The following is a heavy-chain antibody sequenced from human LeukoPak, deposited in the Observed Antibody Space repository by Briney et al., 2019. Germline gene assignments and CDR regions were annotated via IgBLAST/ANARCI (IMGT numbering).Heavy chain of an antibody. V-gene: IGHV4-59*02. CDR3: ARGRGVKGVDY. CDR1: GGSVSDYY. Sequence: SETLSLTCTISGGSVSDYYWSWIRQSPGKGLEWIGYIYHTGSTSYSPSLKSRVTISADTSQNQFSLKLSSVTAADTAVYYCARGRGVKGVDYWGQGTLVTVSS. D-gene: IGHD3-10*01. CDR2: IYHTGST. J-gene: IGHJ4*02.